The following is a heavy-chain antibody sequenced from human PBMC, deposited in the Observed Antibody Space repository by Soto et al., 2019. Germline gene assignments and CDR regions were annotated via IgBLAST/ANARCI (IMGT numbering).Heavy chain of an antibody. CDR3: ARGSGRMARITIFGVVTTNSYYYYYMDV. J-gene: IGHJ6*03. CDR1: GYTFTSYD. V-gene: IGHV1-8*01. Sequence: ASVKVSCKASGYTFTSYDINWVRQATGQGLEWMGWMNPNSGNTGYAQKFQGRVTMTRNTSISTAYMELSSLRSEDTAVYYCARGSGRMARITIFGVVTTNSYYYYYMDVWGKGTTVTVSS. CDR2: MNPNSGNT. D-gene: IGHD3-3*01.